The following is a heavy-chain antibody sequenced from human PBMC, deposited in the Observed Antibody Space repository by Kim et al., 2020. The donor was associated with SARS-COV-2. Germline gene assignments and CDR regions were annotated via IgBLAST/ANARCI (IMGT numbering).Heavy chain of an antibody. CDR2: K. J-gene: IGHJ5*02. D-gene: IGHD1-26*01. V-gene: IGHV3-7*03. Sequence: KKYVDSVRGRFTISRDNAEKSVYLQMNRLRVEDAAIYFCTRDKAYSSFDPWGQGTLVTVSS. CDR3: TRDKAYSSFDP.